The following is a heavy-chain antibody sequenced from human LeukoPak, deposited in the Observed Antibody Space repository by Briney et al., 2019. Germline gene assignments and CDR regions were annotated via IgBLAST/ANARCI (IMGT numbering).Heavy chain of an antibody. J-gene: IGHJ4*02. V-gene: IGHV4-34*01. Sequence: SETLSLTCAVYGGSLSGYYWSWIRQPPGKGLEWIGEINHSGSTNYNPSLKSRVTISVDTSKNQFSLKLSSVTAADTAVYYCARGLKRFDYWGQGTLVTVSS. CDR1: GGSLSGYY. CDR2: INHSGST. CDR3: ARGLKRFDY.